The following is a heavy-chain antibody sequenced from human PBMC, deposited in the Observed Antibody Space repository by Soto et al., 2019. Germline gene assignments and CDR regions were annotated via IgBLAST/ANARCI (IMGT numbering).Heavy chain of an antibody. CDR1: GYTLTELS. J-gene: IGHJ4*02. V-gene: IGHV1-24*01. CDR2: FDPEDGET. CDR3: ATLVPYYYDSSGYPHILYYFDY. D-gene: IGHD3-22*01. Sequence: LVKVSCKVSGYTLTELSMHWVRQAPGKGLEWMGGFDPEDGETIYAQKFQGRVTMTEDTSTDTAYMELSSLRSEDTAVYYCATLVPYYYDSSGYPHILYYFDYWGQGTLVTVSS.